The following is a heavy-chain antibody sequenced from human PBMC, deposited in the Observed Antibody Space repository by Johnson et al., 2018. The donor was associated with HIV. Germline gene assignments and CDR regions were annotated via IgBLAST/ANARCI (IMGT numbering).Heavy chain of an antibody. V-gene: IGHV3-30*04. CDR2: ISYDGSNK. J-gene: IGHJ3*02. D-gene: IGHD6-19*01. CDR3: ASTSSGWFYAFYI. CDR1: GFTFSSYA. Sequence: QVQLVESGGGVVQPGRSLRLSCAASGFTFSSYAMHWVRQAPGKGLEWVAVISYDGSNKYYADSVKGRFTISRDNSKSTLYLQMNSLRAEDTAVYYCASTSSGWFYAFYIWGQGTMVTVSS.